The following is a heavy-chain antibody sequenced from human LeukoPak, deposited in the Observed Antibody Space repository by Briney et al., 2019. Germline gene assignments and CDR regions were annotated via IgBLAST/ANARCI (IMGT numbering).Heavy chain of an antibody. CDR3: TTETYYYGSGTYCFDY. CDR1: GFTFSNAW. Sequence: GGSLRLSCAASGFTFSNAWMSWVRQAPGKGLEWVGRIKSKTDGGTTDYAAPVKGRFTISRDDSKNTLYLQMNSLKTEDTAVYYCTTETYYYGSGTYCFDYWGQGTLVTVSS. V-gene: IGHV3-15*01. D-gene: IGHD3-10*01. CDR2: IKSKTDGGTT. J-gene: IGHJ4*02.